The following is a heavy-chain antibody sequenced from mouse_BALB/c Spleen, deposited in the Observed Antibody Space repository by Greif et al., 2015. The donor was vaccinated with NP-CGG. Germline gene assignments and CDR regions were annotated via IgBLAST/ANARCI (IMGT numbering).Heavy chain of an antibody. J-gene: IGHJ4*01. CDR1: GYTFTSYW. D-gene: IGHD3-3*01. CDR2: INPSNGRT. V-gene: IGHV1S81*02. CDR3: ARKGHFLMDY. Sequence: QVQLKESGAELVKPGASVKLSCKASGYTFTSYWMHWVKQRPGQGLEWIGEINPSNGRTNYNEKFKSKATLTVDKSSSTAYMQLSSLTSEDSAVYYCARKGHFLMDYWGQGTSVTVSS.